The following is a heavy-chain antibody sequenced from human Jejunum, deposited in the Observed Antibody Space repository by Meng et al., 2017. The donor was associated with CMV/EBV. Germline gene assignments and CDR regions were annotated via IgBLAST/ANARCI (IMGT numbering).Heavy chain of an antibody. Sequence: SCAASGFSFSTYWMSWGRQPSGKGLEWVANMNADGSKIYYVDSVKGRFTISRDNAKNSLYLQMNSLSAEDTAVYYCARDRGGKDVWGQGTTVTVSS. D-gene: IGHD3-16*01. CDR2: MNADGSKI. V-gene: IGHV3-7*01. J-gene: IGHJ6*02. CDR3: ARDRGGKDV. CDR1: GFSFSTYW.